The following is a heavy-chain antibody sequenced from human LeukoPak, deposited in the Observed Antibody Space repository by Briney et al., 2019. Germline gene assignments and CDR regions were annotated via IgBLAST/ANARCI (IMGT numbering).Heavy chain of an antibody. CDR1: GFTVSNNY. Sequence: GGSLRLSCAASGFTVSNNYMSWVRQATGKRLECVSVIYTGVSTYYADSVKGRFAISRDNSKNTLYLQMNSLRAEDTGVYYCARVRPHPIIDVWGKGTTVTVSS. V-gene: IGHV3-53*01. J-gene: IGHJ6*03. CDR2: IYTGVST. D-gene: IGHD6-6*01. CDR3: ARVRPHPIIDV.